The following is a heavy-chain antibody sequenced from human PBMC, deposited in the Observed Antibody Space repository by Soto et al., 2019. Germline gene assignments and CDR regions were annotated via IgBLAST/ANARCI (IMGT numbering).Heavy chain of an antibody. CDR3: ARGDYGDYEGYYYYYMDV. Sequence: QVQLQESGPGLVKPSETLSLTCTVSGGYISSYYWGWIRQPPGKGLEWIGYIYYSGSTNYHPTLRSRVTIAGDTAKNQFSLKLSSVTAADTAVYYCARGDYGDYEGYYYYYMDVWGKGTTVTVSS. D-gene: IGHD4-17*01. CDR2: IYYSGST. CDR1: GGYISSYY. V-gene: IGHV4-59*01. J-gene: IGHJ6*03.